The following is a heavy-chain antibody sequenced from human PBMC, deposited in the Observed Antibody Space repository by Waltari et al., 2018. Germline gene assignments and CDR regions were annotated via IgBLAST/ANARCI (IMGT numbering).Heavy chain of an antibody. CDR2: IKSGAGYI. V-gene: IGHV3-48*03. CDR3: TRGGYCTNDTCYGGSGRFDV. J-gene: IGHJ5*02. CDR1: GFTFSNYA. D-gene: IGHD2-8*01. Sequence: QLLESGGGLVQPGGSLRLSCVASGFTFSNYAMSWVRQAPGKGLEWVSYIKSGAGYIFDAAAGEGRFTIARDNAKNSLSLGMTSLRAEDAAVYYCTRGGYCTNDTCYGGSGRFDVWGPGVLVTVSS.